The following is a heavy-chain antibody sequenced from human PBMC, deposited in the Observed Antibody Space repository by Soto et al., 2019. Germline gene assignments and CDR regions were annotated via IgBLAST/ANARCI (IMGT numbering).Heavy chain of an antibody. J-gene: IGHJ5*02. CDR3: ARDPTGTTGWFDP. CDR1: GFTFSSYG. V-gene: IGHV3-33*01. Sequence: GGSLRLSCAASGFTFSSYGMHWVRQAPGKGLEWVAVIWYDGSNKYYADSVKGRFTISRDNSKNTLYLQMNSLRAEDTAVYYCARDPTGTTGWFDPWGQGTLVTVSS. CDR2: IWYDGSNK. D-gene: IGHD1-7*01.